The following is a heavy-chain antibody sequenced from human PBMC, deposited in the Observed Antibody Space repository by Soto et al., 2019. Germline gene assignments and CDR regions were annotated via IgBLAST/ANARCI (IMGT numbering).Heavy chain of an antibody. CDR1: GFTFSSYG. V-gene: IGHV3-33*06. CDR3: AKEARYCSSTSCYGWFDP. Sequence: HPGGSLRLSCAASGFTFSSYGMHWVRQAPGKGLEWVAVIWYDGSNKYYADSVKGRFTISRDNSKNTLYLQMNSLRAEDTAVYYCAKEARYCSSTSCYGWFDPWGQGTLVTVSS. J-gene: IGHJ5*02. CDR2: IWYDGSNK. D-gene: IGHD2-2*01.